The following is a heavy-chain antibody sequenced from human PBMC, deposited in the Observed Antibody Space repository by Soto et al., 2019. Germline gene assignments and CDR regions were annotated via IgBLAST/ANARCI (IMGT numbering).Heavy chain of an antibody. CDR3: AKSSYYDFWSGYFPYYFDY. CDR1: GFTFSSYA. CDR2: ISGSGGST. J-gene: IGHJ4*02. D-gene: IGHD3-3*01. Sequence: SLRLSCAASGFTFSSYAMSWVRQAPGKGLEWVSAISGSGGSTYYADSVKGRFTISRDNSKNTLYLQMNSLRAEDTAVYYCAKSSYYDFWSGYFPYYFDYWGQGTLVTVSS. V-gene: IGHV3-23*01.